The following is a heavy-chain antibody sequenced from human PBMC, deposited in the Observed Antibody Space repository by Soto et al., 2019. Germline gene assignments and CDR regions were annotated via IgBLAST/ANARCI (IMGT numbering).Heavy chain of an antibody. V-gene: IGHV1-69*01. CDR3: AAVGSGYYGRGYYFDY. CDR2: IIPMFGTT. Sequence: QVHLAQSGAEVKKPGSSVKVSCKAPGGTFSSFAISWVRQAPGQGLEWMGGIIPMFGTTKYAHKFQGRVTITADESTSTAYMELSSLTSEDTAMYYCAAVGSGYYGRGYYFDYWGQGTLVTVSS. CDR1: GGTFSSFA. J-gene: IGHJ4*02. D-gene: IGHD3-3*01.